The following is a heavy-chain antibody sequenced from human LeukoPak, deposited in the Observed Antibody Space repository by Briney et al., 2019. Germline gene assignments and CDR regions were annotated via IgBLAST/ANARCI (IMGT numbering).Heavy chain of an antibody. J-gene: IGHJ3*02. D-gene: IGHD6-19*01. Sequence: PGGSLRLSCAASGFTFSDYYMSWIRQPPGKGLEWVSYISSSGSTIYYADSVKGRFTISRDNAKNSLYLQMNSLRAEDTAVYYCARDYGSGWYGNAFDIWGQGTMVTVSS. CDR3: ARDYGSGWYGNAFDI. CDR1: GFTFSDYY. CDR2: ISSSGSTI. V-gene: IGHV3-11*01.